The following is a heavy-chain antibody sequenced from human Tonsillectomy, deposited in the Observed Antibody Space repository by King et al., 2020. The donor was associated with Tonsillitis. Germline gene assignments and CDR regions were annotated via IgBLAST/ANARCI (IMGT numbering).Heavy chain of an antibody. V-gene: IGHV3-23*04. J-gene: IGHJ4*02. CDR3: ARFAPTTAAYHLYYFDY. Sequence: VQLVESGGGLVRPGGSLRLSCAASGFIFNNYDMSWVRQAPGRGLEWVSGLSESGISKYYADSVKGRFTISRDNSKNTLYLQLDNVRPEDTAKYYYARFAPTTAAYHLYYFDYWGLGAVVTVSS. D-gene: IGHD2-15*01. CDR1: GFIFNNYD. CDR2: LSESGISK.